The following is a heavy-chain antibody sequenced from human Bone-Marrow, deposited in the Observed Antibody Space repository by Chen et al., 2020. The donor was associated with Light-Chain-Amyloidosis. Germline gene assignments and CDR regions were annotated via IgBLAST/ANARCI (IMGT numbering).Heavy chain of an antibody. CDR3: AKDMKREGYTYNPSDY. Sequence: EVQLLESGGGLVQPGGSLRLSCAASGFTFSSYAMTWVRQAPGKGLEWVSGIIGSGGNTYYTDSVKGRFTLSRDNSKNTLYLQMSSLRAEDTAIYYCAKDMKREGYTYNPSDYWGQGTLVTVSS. V-gene: IGHV3-23*01. D-gene: IGHD5-18*01. CDR1: GFTFSSYA. CDR2: IIGSGGNT. J-gene: IGHJ4*02.